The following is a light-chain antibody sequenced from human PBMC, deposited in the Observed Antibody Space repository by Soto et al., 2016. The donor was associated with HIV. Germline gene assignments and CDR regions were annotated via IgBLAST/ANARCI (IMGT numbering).Light chain of an antibody. V-gene: IGKV1-9*01. CDR3: QQLNSYPPWT. CDR1: QSISHY. Sequence: DIQMTQSPSSLSASVGDRVTITCRASQSISHYLNWYQQKPGTAPKLLIYGASTLQSGVPSRFSGSGSGTEFTLTISNLQPEDFATYYCQQLNSYPPWTFGQGTKVEIK. CDR2: GAS. J-gene: IGKJ1*01.